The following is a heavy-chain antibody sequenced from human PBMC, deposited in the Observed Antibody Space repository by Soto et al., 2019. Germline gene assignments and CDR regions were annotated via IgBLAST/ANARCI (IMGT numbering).Heavy chain of an antibody. V-gene: IGHV1-2*02. CDR3: ARWSAPFRRY. D-gene: IGHD2-8*01. CDR2: INPKSGDT. J-gene: IGHJ4*01. Sequence: ASVKVSCRDCGYNYNDYCIHRVRQAPAHGVEWMGWINPKSGDTKYSQKFQGRVTLTRDTSITTAYIDLSSLRSDETAVSHCARWSAPFRRYWG. CDR1: GYNYNDYC.